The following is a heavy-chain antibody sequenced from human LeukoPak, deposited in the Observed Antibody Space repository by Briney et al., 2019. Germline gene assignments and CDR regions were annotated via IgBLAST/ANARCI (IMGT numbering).Heavy chain of an antibody. CDR1: GGSISGYC. D-gene: IGHD6-19*01. V-gene: IGHV4-59*01. CDR2: VCHTGST. J-gene: IGHJ4*02. CDR3: AREMTYTGGWGPFDY. Sequence: PSETLSLTCTVSGGSISGYCWDWIRQPPGKGLEWIGYVCHTGSTNSNPSLKSRVTLSVDTSKNQFSLRLTSVTAADTAVYFCAREMTYTGGWGPFDYWGPGAILTGSS.